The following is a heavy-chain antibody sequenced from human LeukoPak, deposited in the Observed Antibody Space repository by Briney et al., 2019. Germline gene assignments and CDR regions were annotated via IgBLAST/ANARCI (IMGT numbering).Heavy chain of an antibody. V-gene: IGHV3-48*01. Sequence: PGGSLRLSCAASGFTFSSYSMNWVRQAPGKGLEWVSYISSSSSTIYYADSVKGRFTISRDNAKNSLYLQMNSLRAEDTAVYYCARDPPAKHEYSSSDRELRQGLWGQGTLVTVSS. CDR2: ISSSSSTI. J-gene: IGHJ4*02. D-gene: IGHD6-6*01. CDR1: GFTFSSYS. CDR3: ARDPPAKHEYSSSDRELRQGL.